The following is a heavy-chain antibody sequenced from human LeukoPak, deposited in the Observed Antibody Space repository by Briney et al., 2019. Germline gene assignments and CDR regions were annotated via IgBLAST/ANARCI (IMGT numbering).Heavy chain of an antibody. Sequence: SETLSLTCTVSGGSISSDYWIWMRQPPGKGLEWIGYTYYSGSTNYNPSLKSRVTISVDTSKNQFSLMLSSVTAADTAVYYCARLFCSGGSCYLDYWGQGTLVTVSP. CDR1: GGSISSDY. CDR2: TYYSGST. J-gene: IGHJ4*02. D-gene: IGHD2-15*01. CDR3: ARLFCSGGSCYLDY. V-gene: IGHV4-59*08.